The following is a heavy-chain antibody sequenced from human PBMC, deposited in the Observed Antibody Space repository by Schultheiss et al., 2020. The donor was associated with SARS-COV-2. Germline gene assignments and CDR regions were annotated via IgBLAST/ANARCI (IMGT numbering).Heavy chain of an antibody. CDR2: ISGSDYST. V-gene: IGHV3-23*01. Sequence: GGSLRLSCAASGFTFSSYAMSWVRQAPGKGLEWVSAISGSDYSTYYADSVKGRFTISRDNSKNTLYLQMNSLRAEDTAVYYCAQGRGIYYYFDYWGQGTLVTVSS. CDR1: GFTFSSYA. CDR3: AQGRGIYYYFDY. D-gene: IGHD3-10*01. J-gene: IGHJ4*02.